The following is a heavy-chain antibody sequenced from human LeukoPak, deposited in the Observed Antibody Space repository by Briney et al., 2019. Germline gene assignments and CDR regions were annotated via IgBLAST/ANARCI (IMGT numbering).Heavy chain of an antibody. D-gene: IGHD2-2*01. J-gene: IGHJ6*02. V-gene: IGHV3-7*01. CDR2: IKQDGSEK. CDR1: GFTFSSYW. CDR3: ARDDIVVVPAAKTYYYYYGMDV. Sequence: GGSLRLSCAASGFTFSSYWMSWVRQAPGKGLEWVANIKQDGSEKYYVDSVKGGFTISRDNAKNSLYLQMNSLRAEDTAVYYCARDDIVVVPAAKTYYYYYGMDVWGQGTTVTVSS.